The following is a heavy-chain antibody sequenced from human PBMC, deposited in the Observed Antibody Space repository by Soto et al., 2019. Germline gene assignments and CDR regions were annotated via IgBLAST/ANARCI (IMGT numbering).Heavy chain of an antibody. CDR2: IIPILGIA. V-gene: IGHV1-69*04. CDR1: GGTFSSYT. J-gene: IGHJ6*02. D-gene: IGHD2-15*01. Sequence: ASVKVSCKASGGTFSSYTISWVRQAPGQGLEWMGRIIPILGIANYAQKFQGRVTITADKSTSTAYMELSSLRSEDTAVYYCARDDANDCSGGSCPMYYYYGMDVWGQGTTVTVSS. CDR3: ARDDANDCSGGSCPMYYYYGMDV.